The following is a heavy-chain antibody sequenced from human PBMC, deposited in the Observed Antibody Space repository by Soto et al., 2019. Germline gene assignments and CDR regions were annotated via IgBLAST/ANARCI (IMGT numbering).Heavy chain of an antibody. V-gene: IGHV3-21*01. CDR3: ARNKYCSGGSCYSFDSFDP. Sequence: GGSLRLSCAASGFTFSSYSMNWVRQAPGKGLEWVSSISSSSSNIYYADSVQGRFTISRDNAKNSLYLQMNSLRAEDTAVYYCARNKYCSGGSCYSFDSFDPWGQGTLVTVS. CDR1: GFTFSSYS. CDR2: ISSSSSNI. J-gene: IGHJ5*02. D-gene: IGHD2-15*01.